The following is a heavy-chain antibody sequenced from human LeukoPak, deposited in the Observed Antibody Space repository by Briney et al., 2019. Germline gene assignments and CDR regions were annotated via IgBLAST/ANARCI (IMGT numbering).Heavy chain of an antibody. Sequence: SETLSLTCTVSGGSISSYYWSWIRQPTGKGLEWIGYIYYSGSTNYNPSLKSRVTISVDTSKNQFSLKLSSVTAADTAVYYCARLKYYYDSSGYSPFFDYWGQGTLVTVSS. CDR2: IYYSGST. D-gene: IGHD3-22*01. CDR1: GGSISSYY. V-gene: IGHV4-59*08. J-gene: IGHJ4*02. CDR3: ARLKYYYDSSGYSPFFDY.